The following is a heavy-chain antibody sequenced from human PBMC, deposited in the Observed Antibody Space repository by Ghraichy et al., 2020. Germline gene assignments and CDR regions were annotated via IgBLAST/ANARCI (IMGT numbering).Heavy chain of an antibody. V-gene: IGHV3-30*02. CDR1: GFTFSSYG. CDR3: AKDSGPGWSASNSYYLDV. CDR2: LRDNEANK. J-gene: IGHJ6*03. D-gene: IGHD3-3*01. Sequence: GGSLRLSCAASGFTFSSYGMHWVRQAPGKGLEWVAFLRDNEANKYYADSVKGRFNISRDISENTLCLQMNSMRVEDTAVYYCAKDSGPGWSASNSYYLDVWGKGTPVTVSS.